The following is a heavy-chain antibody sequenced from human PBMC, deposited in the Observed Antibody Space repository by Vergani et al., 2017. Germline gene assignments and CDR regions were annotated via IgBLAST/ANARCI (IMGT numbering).Heavy chain of an antibody. V-gene: IGHV1-2*02. CDR2: INPNSGGT. Sequence: QVQLVQSGAEVKKPGSSVKVSCKASGGTFSSYAISWVRQAPGQGLEWMGWINPNSGGTNYAQKFQGRVPMTRDTSISTAYMELSRLRSDDTAVYYCARDYDFWSGYSTGNWFDPWGQGTLVTVSS. CDR3: ARDYDFWSGYSTGNWFDP. CDR1: GGTFSSYA. J-gene: IGHJ5*02. D-gene: IGHD3-3*01.